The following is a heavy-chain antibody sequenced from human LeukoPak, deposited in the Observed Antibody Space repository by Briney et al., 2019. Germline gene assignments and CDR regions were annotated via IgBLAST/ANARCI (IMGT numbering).Heavy chain of an antibody. CDR1: GGSISSSTYF. CDR3: ARGRSQRLYYYYYYMDV. CDR2: IHYSGST. J-gene: IGHJ6*03. V-gene: IGHV4-39*07. Sequence: SETLSLTCSVSGGSISSSTYFWGWIRQPPGKGLEWIASIHYSGSTYSNPSLKSRVTISVDTSKNQFSLKLSSVTAADTAVYYCARGRSQRLYYYYYYMDVWGKGTTVTVSS.